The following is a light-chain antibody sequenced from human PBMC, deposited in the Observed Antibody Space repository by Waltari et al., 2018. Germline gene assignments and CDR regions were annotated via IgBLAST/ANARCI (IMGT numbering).Light chain of an antibody. V-gene: IGLV2-8*01. CDR1: SSDVGASHY. CDR3: SSFAGSNIYV. CDR2: EVS. J-gene: IGLJ1*01. Sequence: QSALTQPPSASGARGPSVTISCTGTSSDVGASHYVSWYQQHPGKAPKLIIFEVSKRPSGVPDRFSASKSANTASLTVSGLQAEDEADYYCSSFAGSNIYVFGTGTRVAVL.